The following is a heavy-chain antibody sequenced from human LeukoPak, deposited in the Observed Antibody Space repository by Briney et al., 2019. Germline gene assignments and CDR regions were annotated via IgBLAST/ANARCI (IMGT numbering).Heavy chain of an antibody. Sequence: SETLSLTCTVSGDSISSYYWSWIRQPPGKGLEWIGYIYYSGSTNYNPSLKSRVTISVDTSKNQFSLKLSSVTAADTAVYYCARHYNPGVPSTIPFDPWGQGTLVTVSS. CDR1: GDSISSYY. V-gene: IGHV4-59*01. CDR2: IYYSGST. J-gene: IGHJ5*02. CDR3: ARHYNPGVPSTIPFDP. D-gene: IGHD3-10*01.